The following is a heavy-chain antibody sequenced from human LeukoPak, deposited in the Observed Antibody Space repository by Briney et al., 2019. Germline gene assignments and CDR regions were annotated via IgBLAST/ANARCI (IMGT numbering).Heavy chain of an antibody. CDR3: GKDGSRGHEYGDY. J-gene: IGHJ4*02. CDR1: GFTFSSYG. CDR2: IRYDGSNK. V-gene: IGHV3-30*02. D-gene: IGHD3-10*01. Sequence: PGGPLRLSCAASGFTFSSYGMHWVRQAPGKGLVWVAFIRYDGSNKYYADSVKGRFTISRDNSKNTLYLQMNSLRAEDTAVYYCGKDGSRGHEYGDYWGQGTLVTVSS.